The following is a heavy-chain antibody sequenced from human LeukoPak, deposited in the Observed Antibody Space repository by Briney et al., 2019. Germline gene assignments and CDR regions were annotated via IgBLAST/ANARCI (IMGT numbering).Heavy chain of an antibody. CDR2: INAGKGNT. CDR1: EYTFSSYS. J-gene: IGHJ3*02. V-gene: IGHV1-3*01. Sequence: ASVKVSCKAFEYTFSSYSIHWVRQAPGQRLEWMGWINAGKGNTKYSQNLQGRVTVTGDTSASTAYMELSSLTSEDTAVYYCARSLLGYYYDSSGYRDAFDIWGQGTMVTVSS. D-gene: IGHD3-22*01. CDR3: ARSLLGYYYDSSGYRDAFDI.